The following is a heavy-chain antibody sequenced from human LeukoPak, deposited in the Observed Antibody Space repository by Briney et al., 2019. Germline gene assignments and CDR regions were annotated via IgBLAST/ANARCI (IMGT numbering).Heavy chain of an antibody. CDR3: ARVTLAVAGLNWFDP. Sequence: ASVTVSCTASGYTFTSYYMHWVRQAPGQGLEWMGIINPSGGSTSYAQKFQGRVTMTRDTSTSTVYMELSSLRSEDTAVYYCARVTLAVAGLNWFDPWGQGTLVTVSS. CDR2: INPSGGST. D-gene: IGHD6-19*01. J-gene: IGHJ5*02. CDR1: GYTFTSYY. V-gene: IGHV1-46*01.